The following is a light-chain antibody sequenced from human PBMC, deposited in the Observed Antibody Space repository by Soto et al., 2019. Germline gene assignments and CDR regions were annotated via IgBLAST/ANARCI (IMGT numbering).Light chain of an antibody. V-gene: IGKV3-15*01. CDR3: QQYSAWWT. CDR2: DAS. J-gene: IGKJ1*01. Sequence: EIVMTQSPATLSVSPGERATISCRASQSVSSNLAWYQQKPGQAPRLLIYDASTRAPGIPARFSGSGSGTEFTLTISSLQSEDFAVYYCQQYSAWWTFGQGTTVEIK. CDR1: QSVSSN.